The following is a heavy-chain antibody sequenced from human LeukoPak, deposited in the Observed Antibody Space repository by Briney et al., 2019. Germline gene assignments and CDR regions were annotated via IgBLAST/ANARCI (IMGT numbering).Heavy chain of an antibody. V-gene: IGHV4-39*07. CDR1: GGSISSSSYY. Sequence: SETLSLTCTVSGGSISSSSYYWGWIRHPPGKGLEWIGSIYYSGSTYYNPSLKSRVTISVDTSKNQFSLKLSSVTAADTAVYYCARAGYDSSGLRSWFDPWGQGTLVTVSS. CDR2: IYYSGST. D-gene: IGHD3-22*01. J-gene: IGHJ5*02. CDR3: ARAGYDSSGLRSWFDP.